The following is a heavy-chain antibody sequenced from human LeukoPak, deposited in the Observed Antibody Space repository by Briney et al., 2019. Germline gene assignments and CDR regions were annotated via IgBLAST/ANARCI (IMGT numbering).Heavy chain of an antibody. D-gene: IGHD3-16*02. Sequence: SETLSLTCTVSGGSISSYYWSWIRQPAGKGLEWIERIYTSGSTNYNPSLKSRVTMSVDTSKNQFSLKLSSVTAADTAVYYCARGDYDYVWGSYHWFDPWGQGTLVTVSS. V-gene: IGHV4-4*07. CDR1: GGSISSYY. J-gene: IGHJ5*02. CDR3: ARGDYDYVWGSYHWFDP. CDR2: IYTSGST.